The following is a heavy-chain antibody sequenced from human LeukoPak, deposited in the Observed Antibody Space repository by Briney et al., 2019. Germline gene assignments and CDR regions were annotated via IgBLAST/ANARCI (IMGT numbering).Heavy chain of an antibody. CDR3: ARVYCSSTSCYPIIDY. V-gene: IGHV1-18*01. J-gene: IGHJ4*02. D-gene: IGHD2-2*01. CDR2: ISAYNGNT. CDR1: GYTFTSYG. Sequence: ASVKVSCKASGYTFTSYGISWVRQAPGQGLEWMGWISAYNGNTNYAQMLQGRVTMTTDTSTSTAYMELRSLRSDDTAVYYCARVYCSSTSCYPIIDYWGQGTLVTVSS.